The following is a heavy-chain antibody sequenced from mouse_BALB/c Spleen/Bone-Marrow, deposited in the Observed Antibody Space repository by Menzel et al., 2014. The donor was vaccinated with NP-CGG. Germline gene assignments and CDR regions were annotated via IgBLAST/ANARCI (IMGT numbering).Heavy chain of an antibody. V-gene: IGHV14-4*02. CDR3: NEGYGNYGY. CDR2: IDPEKGDT. CDR1: GFNIKDHY. Sequence: EVQLVESGAELVRSGASVKLSCTASGFNIKDHYMHWVKQRPEQGLEWIGWIDPEKGDTEYAPKFQGKATMTADTSSNTAYLQLSSLTSEDTAVYYCNEGYGNYGYWGQGTTLTVSS. J-gene: IGHJ2*01. D-gene: IGHD2-10*02.